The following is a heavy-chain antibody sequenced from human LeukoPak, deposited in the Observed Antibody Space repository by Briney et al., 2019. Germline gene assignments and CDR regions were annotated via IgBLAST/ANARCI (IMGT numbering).Heavy chain of an antibody. CDR1: GFTFSSYA. J-gene: IGHJ4*02. CDR2: VTASGGST. Sequence: GGSLRLSCAASGFTFSSYAMSWVRQAPGKGLEWVSAVTASGGSTYYADSVKGRFTISRDNSKNTLYLQMNSLRAEDTAVYYCAKDGQVVPAAYFDHWGQGTPVTVSS. V-gene: IGHV3-23*01. D-gene: IGHD2-2*01. CDR3: AKDGQVVPAAYFDH.